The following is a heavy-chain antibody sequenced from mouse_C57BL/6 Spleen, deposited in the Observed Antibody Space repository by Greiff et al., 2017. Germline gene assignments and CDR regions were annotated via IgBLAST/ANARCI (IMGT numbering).Heavy chain of an antibody. Sequence: VQLQESGPELVKPGASVKISCKASGYAFSSSWMNWVKQRPGKGLEWIGRIYPGDGDTNYNGKFKGKATLTADKSSSTAYMQLSSLTSEDSAVYFCARDTTVVARGYWGQGTTLTVSS. CDR3: ARDTTVVARGY. J-gene: IGHJ2*01. CDR1: GYAFSSSW. D-gene: IGHD1-1*01. CDR2: IYPGDGDT. V-gene: IGHV1-82*01.